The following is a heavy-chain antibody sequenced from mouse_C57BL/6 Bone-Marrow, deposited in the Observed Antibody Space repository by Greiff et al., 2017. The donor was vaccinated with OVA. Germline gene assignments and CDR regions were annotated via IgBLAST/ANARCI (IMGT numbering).Heavy chain of an antibody. Sequence: VQLQQSGAELARPGASVKLSCKASGYTFTSYGISWVKQRTGQGLEWIGEIYPRSGNTYYNEQFQGTATLTADKSYSTAYRERRSRTSEDSAVDCWAEGGNLWYFEVGGTGTTVTVSS. V-gene: IGHV1-81*01. CDR2: IYPRSGNT. CDR3: AEGGNLWYFEV. J-gene: IGHJ1*03. D-gene: IGHD2-1*01. CDR1: GYTFTSYG.